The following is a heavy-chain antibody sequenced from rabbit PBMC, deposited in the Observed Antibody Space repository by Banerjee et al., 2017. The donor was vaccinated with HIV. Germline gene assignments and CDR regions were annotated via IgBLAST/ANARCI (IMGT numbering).Heavy chain of an antibody. D-gene: IGHD7-1*01. CDR3: ARPYSGYAALYL. CDR1: GFTLSSYW. Sequence: QEQLEESGGDLVKPGASLTLTCTASGFTLSSYWICWVRQAPGKGLEWIACIYGVSMDGSYYASWAKGRFTISRTASTTVTLQMTSLTDADTATYFCARPYSGYAALYLWGQGTLVTVS. CDR2: IYGVSMDGS. J-gene: IGHJ3*01. V-gene: IGHV1S45*01.